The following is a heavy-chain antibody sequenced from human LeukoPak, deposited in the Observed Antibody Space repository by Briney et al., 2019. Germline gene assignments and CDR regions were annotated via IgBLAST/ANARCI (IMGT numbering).Heavy chain of an antibody. V-gene: IGHV4-59*01. CDR1: GGFISVFR. Sequence: PSETLSLTCTVSGGFISVFRWSWIRQPPGKGLEWIAYISSSGSTNYNPSLRSRVTISLDTSKKHFSLNLTSVTAADTALYLCARGDSCGGDSCCDHWGQGTLVIVSS. J-gene: IGHJ4*02. CDR3: ARGDSCGGDSCCDH. CDR2: ISSSGST. D-gene: IGHD2-21*02.